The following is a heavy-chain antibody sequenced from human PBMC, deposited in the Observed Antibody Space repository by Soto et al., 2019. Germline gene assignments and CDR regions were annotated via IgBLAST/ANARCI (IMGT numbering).Heavy chain of an antibody. CDR3: ARTTAVPNTLRSRYFFDY. CDR2: VYYSGTT. V-gene: IGHV4-61*01. J-gene: IGHJ4*02. Sequence: SETLSLTCSVSGGSVSDKTYYWSWIRQPPGKRLGWIGYVYYSGTTKYNPSLKSRVTISVDLSKNRIYLRLSSVTTADTALYYCARTTAVPNTLRSRYFFDYWGQGTMVTVYS. CDR1: GGSVSDKTYY. D-gene: IGHD4-17*01.